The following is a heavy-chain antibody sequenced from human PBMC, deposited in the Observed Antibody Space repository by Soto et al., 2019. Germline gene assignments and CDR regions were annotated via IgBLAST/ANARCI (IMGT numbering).Heavy chain of an antibody. V-gene: IGHV4-39*01. Sequence: PSETLSLTCTVSGGSISGSSYYWDWIRQPPGKGLEWLGGVYHGGATYYNPSLKSRATISVDTSKNQFSLRLTSVTAADTAVYYCARLDGFRVSKDYLWGSYRHPAYYFDYWGQGTLVTVSS. D-gene: IGHD3-16*02. CDR3: ARLDGFRVSKDYLWGSYRHPAYYFDY. CDR2: VYHGGAT. CDR1: GGSISGSSYY. J-gene: IGHJ4*02.